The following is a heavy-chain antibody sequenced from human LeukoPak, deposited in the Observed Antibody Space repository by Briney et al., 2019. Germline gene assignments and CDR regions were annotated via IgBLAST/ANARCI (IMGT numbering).Heavy chain of an antibody. CDR2: IYYSGST. Sequence: SETLTLTCTVSGGSIRSYYWSWMRQPPGKGLEWIGYIYYSGSTNYNPSLKSRVTISVDTSKNQFSLKLSSVTAADTAVYYCARTRLPEIFDYWGQGTLVTVSS. V-gene: IGHV4-59*01. J-gene: IGHJ4*02. CDR1: GGSIRSYY. D-gene: IGHD5-18*01. CDR3: ARTRLPEIFDY.